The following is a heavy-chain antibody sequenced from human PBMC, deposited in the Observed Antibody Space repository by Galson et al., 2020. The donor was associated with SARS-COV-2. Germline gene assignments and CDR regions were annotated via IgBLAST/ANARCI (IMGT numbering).Heavy chain of an antibody. D-gene: IGHD6-19*01. CDR3: RQFALGAVPIDY. Sequence: SETLSLTCTVSGGSISGYYWSWNRQPAGKGLEWIGHVFITGTTNYNPSLKSRATISLDTSKNQFSLKLTSVTAADTAVYYCRQFALGAVPIDYWGQGTLVTVSS. CDR2: VFITGTT. V-gene: IGHV4-4*07. J-gene: IGHJ4*02. CDR1: GGSISGYY.